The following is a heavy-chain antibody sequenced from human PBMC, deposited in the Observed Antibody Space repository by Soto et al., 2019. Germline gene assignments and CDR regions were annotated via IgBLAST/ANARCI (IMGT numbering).Heavy chain of an antibody. V-gene: IGHV3-30-3*01. D-gene: IGHD6-19*01. CDR3: AREERVAVAGLDY. CDR2: ISYDGSNK. J-gene: IGHJ4*02. Sequence: QVQLVESGGGVVQPGRSLRLSCAASGFTFSSYAMHWVRQAPGKGLEWVAVISYDGSNKYYEDSVKGRFTISRDNSKNTLELQKNSLRAEDTAVYYWAREERVAVAGLDYWGQGTLVTVSS. CDR1: GFTFSSYA.